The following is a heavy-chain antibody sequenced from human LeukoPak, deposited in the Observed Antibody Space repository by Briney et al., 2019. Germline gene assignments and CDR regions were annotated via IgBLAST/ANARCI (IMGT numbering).Heavy chain of an antibody. CDR1: GYRFTSYW. J-gene: IGHJ4*02. V-gene: IGHV5-51*01. CDR2: IYPGDSDI. Sequence: GESLQISCKGSGYRFTSYWIGWVRPMPGKGLEWMGIIYPGDSDIKYSPSFQGQVTISADKSISTAYLQWSSLKASDTAMYYCARGYFDSSGSLFEYWGQGTLVTVSS. D-gene: IGHD3-22*01. CDR3: ARGYFDSSGSLFEY.